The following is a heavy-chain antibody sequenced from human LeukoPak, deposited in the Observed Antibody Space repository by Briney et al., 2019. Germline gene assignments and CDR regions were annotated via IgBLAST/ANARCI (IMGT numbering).Heavy chain of an antibody. CDR1: GGSISSGSYY. CDR3: AGGFIPYYYDSSGTDGDVDY. V-gene: IGHV4-61*02. J-gene: IGHJ4*02. Sequence: PSQTLSLTCTVSGGSISSGSYYWSWIRQPAGKGLEWIGRIYTSGSTNYNPSLKSRVTISVDTSKNQSSLKLSSVTAADTAVYYCAGGFIPYYYDSSGTDGDVDYWGQGTLVTVSS. CDR2: IYTSGST. D-gene: IGHD3-22*01.